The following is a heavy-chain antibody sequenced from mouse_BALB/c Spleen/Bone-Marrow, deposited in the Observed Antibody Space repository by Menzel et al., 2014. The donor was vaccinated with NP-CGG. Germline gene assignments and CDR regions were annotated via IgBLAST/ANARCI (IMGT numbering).Heavy chain of an antibody. CDR1: GFTFSSYT. J-gene: IGHJ3*01. Sequence: EVKLMESGGGLVQPGGSLKLSCAASGFTFSSYTMSWVRQTPEKRLDWVAYISNGGGSTYYPDTVKGRFTISRDNAKNTLYLQMSSLKSEDTAMYYCARGNGFAYWGQGTLVTVSA. V-gene: IGHV5-12-2*01. CDR3: ARGNGFAY. CDR2: ISNGGGST.